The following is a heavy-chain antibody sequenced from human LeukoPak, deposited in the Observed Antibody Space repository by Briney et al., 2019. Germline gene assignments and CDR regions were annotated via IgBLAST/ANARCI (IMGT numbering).Heavy chain of an antibody. CDR1: GGSFSGYY. J-gene: IGHJ4*02. Sequence: SETLSLTCAVYGGSFSGYYWSWIRQAPGKGLEWIGEINDSGGTGYNPSLKSRVTISVDTSKNQFSLKLSSVTAADTAVYYCARGVRYSSSWVDYWGQGTLVTVSS. CDR3: ARGVRYSSSWVDY. D-gene: IGHD6-13*01. CDR2: INDSGGT. V-gene: IGHV4-34*01.